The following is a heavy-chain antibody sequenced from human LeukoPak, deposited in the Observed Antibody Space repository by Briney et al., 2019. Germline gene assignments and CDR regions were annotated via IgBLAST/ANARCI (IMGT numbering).Heavy chain of an antibody. CDR1: GGSISSSSYY. D-gene: IGHD3-10*01. J-gene: IGHJ4*02. V-gene: IGHV4-39*07. CDR2: IYYSGST. Sequence: PSETLSLTCTVSGGSISSSSYYWGWIRQPPGKGLEWIGSIYYSGSTYYNPSLKSRVTISVDTSKNQFSLRLSSVTAADTAVYYCARGSENYPRLWFGEVSHLKFDYWGQGTLVTVSS. CDR3: ARGSENYPRLWFGEVSHLKFDY.